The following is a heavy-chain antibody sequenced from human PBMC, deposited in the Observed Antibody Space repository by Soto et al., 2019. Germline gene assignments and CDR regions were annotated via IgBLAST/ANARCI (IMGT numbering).Heavy chain of an antibody. CDR1: GGTFSSYA. J-gene: IGHJ6*02. Sequence: RASVKVSCKASGGTFSSYAISWVRQAPGQGLEWMGGIIPIFGTANYAQKFQGRVTITADKSTSTAYMELSSLRSEDTAVYYCARSRITGTGPYWYYYGMDVWGQGTTVTVSS. V-gene: IGHV1-69*06. CDR2: IIPIFGTA. D-gene: IGHD1-7*01. CDR3: ARSRITGTGPYWYYYGMDV.